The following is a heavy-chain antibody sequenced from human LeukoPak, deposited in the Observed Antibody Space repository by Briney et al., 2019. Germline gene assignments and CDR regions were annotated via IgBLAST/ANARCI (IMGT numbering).Heavy chain of an antibody. CDR2: IYPGDSDT. CDR3: ARATNFDWSNRYFDY. D-gene: IGHD3-9*01. J-gene: IGHJ4*02. Sequence: GESLKISCKGSGYSFTSYWIGWLRQMPGKGLEWMGIIYPGDSDTRYSPSFQGQVTISADKSISTAYLQWSSLKASDTAMYYCARATNFDWSNRYFDYWGQGTPVTVSS. V-gene: IGHV5-51*01. CDR1: GYSFTSYW.